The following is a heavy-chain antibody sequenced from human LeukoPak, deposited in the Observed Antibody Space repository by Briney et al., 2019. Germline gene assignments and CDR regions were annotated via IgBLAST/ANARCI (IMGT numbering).Heavy chain of an antibody. CDR3: ARATYSSGCAFDY. CDR2: IYDIGST. Sequence: SESLSLTCTVSGGSVSSGNYYWSWIRQPPGTGLESIGSIYDIGSTNYNPSLMSRVTISADTSKNQYALKLSSVTAADTAVYYCARATYSSGCAFDYWGQGTLVTVSS. V-gene: IGHV4-61*01. D-gene: IGHD6-19*01. J-gene: IGHJ4*02. CDR1: GGSVSSGNYY.